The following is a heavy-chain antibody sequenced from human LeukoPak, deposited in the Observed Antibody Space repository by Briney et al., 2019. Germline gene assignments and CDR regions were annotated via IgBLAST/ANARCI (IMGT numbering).Heavy chain of an antibody. CDR2: IKGDGSEK. D-gene: IGHD2-21*01. J-gene: IGHJ4*02. V-gene: IGHV3-7*01. Sequence: GGSLRLSCVASGFTFSNYWMNWVRQAPGKGLEWVANIKGDGSEKDYVDSVKGRFTISRDNAKNSLFLQMSSLRAEDTAVYYCVGSWWWLFDYWGQGTLVTVSS. CDR1: GFTFSNYW. CDR3: VGSWWWLFDY.